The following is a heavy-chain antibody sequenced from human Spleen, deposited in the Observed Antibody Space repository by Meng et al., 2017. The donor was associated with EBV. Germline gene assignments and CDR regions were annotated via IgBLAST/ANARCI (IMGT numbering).Heavy chain of an antibody. Sequence: QVGRCESGGGVVQPGRSLGPFCAVSGFTVTSFGLHWVRQAPGKGLQWVSVIAYDGGNKYYADSVKGRFTISRDNSKNTLYLEMNSLRAEDTXVYYCARDSAHGVDYWGQGTLVTVSS. J-gene: IGHJ4*02. CDR1: GFTVTSFG. CDR2: IAYDGGNK. V-gene: IGHV3-33*01. D-gene: IGHD3-16*01. CDR3: ARDSAHGVDY.